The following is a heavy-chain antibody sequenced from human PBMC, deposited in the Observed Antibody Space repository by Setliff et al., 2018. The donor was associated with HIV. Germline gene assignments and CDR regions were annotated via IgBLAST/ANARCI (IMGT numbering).Heavy chain of an antibody. CDR3: VRSLSGNSSTYYWAFDF. Sequence: PGGSLRLSCVASGFTFNSYSMNWVRLRPGKGLEWVASISGSGTYTHYADSVRGRFTVSRDNAKNSLWLQLDSLKVEDTALYFCVRSLSGNSSTYYWAFDFWGQGAPVTVSS. V-gene: IGHV3-21*01. J-gene: IGHJ4*02. D-gene: IGHD3-22*01. CDR2: ISGSGTYT. CDR1: GFTFNSYS.